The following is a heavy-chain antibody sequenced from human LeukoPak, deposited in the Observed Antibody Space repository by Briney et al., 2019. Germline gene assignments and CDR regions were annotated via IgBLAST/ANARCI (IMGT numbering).Heavy chain of an antibody. D-gene: IGHD3-22*01. Sequence: PGGSLRLSCAASGFTVGNKYMTWVRQAPGKGLEWVSLIYSDGRSYYADSVKGRCTISRDGSKNTLYLQMNSLRVEDTAVYYCARGLFLSGYLDAFDIWGQGTVVTVSS. V-gene: IGHV3-53*01. CDR1: GFTVGNKY. CDR2: IYSDGRS. J-gene: IGHJ3*02. CDR3: ARGLFLSGYLDAFDI.